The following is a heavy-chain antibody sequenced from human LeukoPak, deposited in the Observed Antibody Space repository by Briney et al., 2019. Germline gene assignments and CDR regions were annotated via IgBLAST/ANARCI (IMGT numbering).Heavy chain of an antibody. CDR2: IMPLFGTA. CDR3: ARDVHGDYGSGWFDP. CDR1: GGTFNNSA. V-gene: IGHV1-69*05. Sequence: SVKVSCKTSGGTFNNSAISWVRQAPGPGLEWLGGIMPLFGTAGYAQKFQGRVTITKDESTRPVYLELTSLTSDDTAVYYCARDVHGDYGSGWFDPWGQGTLVSVSS. D-gene: IGHD4-17*01. J-gene: IGHJ5*02.